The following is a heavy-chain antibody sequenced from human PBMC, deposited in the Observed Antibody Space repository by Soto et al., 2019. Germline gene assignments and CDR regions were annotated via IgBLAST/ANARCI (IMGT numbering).Heavy chain of an antibody. CDR1: GFTFSSYG. D-gene: IGHD1-26*01. Sequence: QVQLVESGGGVVQPGRSLRLSCAASGFTFSSYGMHWVRQAPGKGLEWVAVIWYDGSNKYYADSVKGRFTISRDNSKNTLYLQMNSLRAEDTAVYYCARGRNEWDLYYYVMDVWGQGTTVTVSS. CDR2: IWYDGSNK. J-gene: IGHJ6*02. CDR3: ARGRNEWDLYYYVMDV. V-gene: IGHV3-33*01.